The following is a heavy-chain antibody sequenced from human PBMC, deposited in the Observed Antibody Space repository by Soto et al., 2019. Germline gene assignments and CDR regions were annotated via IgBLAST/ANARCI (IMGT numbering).Heavy chain of an antibody. CDR3: ARGLYYYDSSGYFGY. CDR1: GGSISSYY. Sequence: SETLSLTCTVSGGSISSYYWSWIRQPPGKGLEWLGYIYYSGSTNYNPSLKSRVTISVDTSKNQFSLKLSSVTAADTAVYYCARGLYYYDSSGYFGYWGQGTLVTVSS. D-gene: IGHD3-22*01. CDR2: IYYSGST. J-gene: IGHJ4*02. V-gene: IGHV4-59*12.